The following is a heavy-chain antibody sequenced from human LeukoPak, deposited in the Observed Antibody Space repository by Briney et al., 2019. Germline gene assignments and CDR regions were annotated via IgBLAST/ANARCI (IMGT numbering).Heavy chain of an antibody. V-gene: IGHV4-4*02. CDR1: GGSISSSNW. D-gene: IGHD3-9*01. J-gene: IGHJ4*02. Sequence: PSGTLSLTCAVSGGSISSSNWWSWVRQPPGKGLEWIGEIYHSGSTNYNPSLKSRVTISVDKSKNQFSLKLSSVTAADTAVYYCARRYDILTGPYYFDYWGQGTLVTVSS. CDR3: ARRYDILTGPYYFDY. CDR2: IYHSGST.